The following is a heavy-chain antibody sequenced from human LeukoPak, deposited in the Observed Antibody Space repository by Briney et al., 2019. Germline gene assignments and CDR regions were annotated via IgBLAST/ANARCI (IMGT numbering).Heavy chain of an antibody. Sequence: SETLSLTCAVSGYSISSGYYWGWIRQPPGKGLEWIGSIYHSGSTYYNTSLKSRVTISVDTSKNQFSMKLSSVTAADTAVYYCARDYDILTGYYNHFDYWGQGTLVTVSS. CDR1: GYSISSGYY. CDR3: ARDYDILTGYYNHFDY. D-gene: IGHD3-9*01. V-gene: IGHV4-38-2*02. J-gene: IGHJ4*02. CDR2: IYHSGST.